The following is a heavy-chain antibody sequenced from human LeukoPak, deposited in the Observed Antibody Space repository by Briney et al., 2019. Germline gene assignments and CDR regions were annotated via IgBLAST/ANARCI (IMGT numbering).Heavy chain of an antibody. CDR1: GFTFDDYA. CDR2: ISWNSGSI. J-gene: IGHJ3*02. V-gene: IGHV3-9*01. Sequence: SGRSLRLSCAASGFTFDDYAMHWVRQAPGKGLEWVSGISWNSGSIGYADSVKGRFTISRDNAKNSLYLQMNSLRAEDTALYYCAKDRESSGWYGAFDIWGQGTMVTVSS. D-gene: IGHD6-19*01. CDR3: AKDRESSGWYGAFDI.